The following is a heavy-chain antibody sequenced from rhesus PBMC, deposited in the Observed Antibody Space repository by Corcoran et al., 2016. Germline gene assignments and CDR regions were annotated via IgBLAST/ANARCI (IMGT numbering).Heavy chain of an antibody. CDR1: GGSISDSYR. J-gene: IGHJ4*01. V-gene: IGHV4S10*01. CDR3: ARDGYSWNNAFED. D-gene: IGHD1-20*01. CDR2: IYGSSTST. Sequence: QVQLQESGPGVVKPSETLSLTCAVSGGSISDSYRWSWIRQPPGKGLEWIGYIYGSSTSTNYNPSLKSRVTISKDTSKNQFSLKLSSVTAADTAVYYCARDGYSWNNAFEDWGQGVLVTVSS.